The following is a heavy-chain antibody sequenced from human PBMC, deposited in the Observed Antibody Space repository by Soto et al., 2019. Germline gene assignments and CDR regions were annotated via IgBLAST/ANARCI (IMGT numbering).Heavy chain of an antibody. Sequence: PGGSLRLSCAASGFTVSNYAMSWVRQAPGKGLEWVSVISGSGGSTYYADSVKGRFTISRDNSKRTLYLQMNSLRAEDTAVYYCARMEDIAAAGNPFDYWGQGTLVTVSS. CDR1: GFTVSNYA. V-gene: IGHV3-23*01. CDR2: ISGSGGST. D-gene: IGHD6-13*01. J-gene: IGHJ4*02. CDR3: ARMEDIAAAGNPFDY.